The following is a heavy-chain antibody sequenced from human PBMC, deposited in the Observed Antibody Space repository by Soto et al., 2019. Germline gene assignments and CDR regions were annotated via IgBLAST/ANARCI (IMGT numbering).Heavy chain of an antibody. J-gene: IGHJ4*02. CDR2: INPSGGST. CDR1: GYTFTSYY. V-gene: IGHV1-46*03. CDR3: VRVLKTGTTNFDS. D-gene: IGHD1-1*01. Sequence: VKVSCKASGYTFTSYYIHWVRQAPGQGLEWMGIINPSGGSTSYAQKFQGRVTMARDTSTSTVYMELSSLRTEDTAVYYCVRVLKTGTTNFDSWGLGTLVTVSS.